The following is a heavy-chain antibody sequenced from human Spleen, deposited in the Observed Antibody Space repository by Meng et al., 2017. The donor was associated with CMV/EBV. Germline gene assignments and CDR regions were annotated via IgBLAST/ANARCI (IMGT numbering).Heavy chain of an antibody. Sequence: GESLKISCAASGFTFRDYPMDWVRQAPGKGLESIASINAGGTKTYYKDSVRGRFTISRDNSRNTVFLHMYSLTADDTAVYFCAKLLEAHIEYNFYGLDVWGQGTTVTVSS. V-gene: IGHV3-23*01. CDR1: GFTFRDYP. J-gene: IGHJ6*02. D-gene: IGHD3-3*01. CDR2: INAGGTKT. CDR3: AKLLEAHIEYNFYGLDV.